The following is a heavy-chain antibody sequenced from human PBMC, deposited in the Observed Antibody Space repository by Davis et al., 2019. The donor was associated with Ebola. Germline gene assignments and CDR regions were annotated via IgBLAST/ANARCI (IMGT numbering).Heavy chain of an antibody. CDR2: INAGNGNT. D-gene: IGHD4-11*01. Sequence: AASVKVSCKASGYTFTSYAMHWVRQAPGQRLEWMGWINAGNGNTKYSQKFQGRVTITRDTSASTAYMELRSLRSDDTAVYYCARDNSNYDYFDYWGQGTLVTVSS. J-gene: IGHJ4*02. V-gene: IGHV1-3*01. CDR1: GYTFTSYA. CDR3: ARDNSNYDYFDY.